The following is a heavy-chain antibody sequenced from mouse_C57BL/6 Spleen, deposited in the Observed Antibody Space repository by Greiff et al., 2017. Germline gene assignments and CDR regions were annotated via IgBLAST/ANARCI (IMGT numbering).Heavy chain of an antibody. CDR3: ARWTGTDVDY. CDR2: IYPGEGDT. D-gene: IGHD4-1*01. J-gene: IGHJ2*01. CDR1: GYAFSSYW. Sequence: QVHLQQSGPGLVKPGASVTISCKASGYAFSSYWMNWVKQRPGKGLEWIGQIYPGEGDTNYNGKFKGKDTLTADKSSSPAYMQLSSLTSEDSAVYVCARWTGTDVDYWGQGTTLTVDS. V-gene: IGHV1-80*01.